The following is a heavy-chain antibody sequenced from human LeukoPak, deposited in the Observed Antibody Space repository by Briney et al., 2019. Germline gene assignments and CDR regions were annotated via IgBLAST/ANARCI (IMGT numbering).Heavy chain of an antibody. CDR1: GFTLSDHY. J-gene: IGHJ4*02. CDR3: APLSPID. CDR2: SRDKANSYST. V-gene: IGHV3-72*01. D-gene: IGHD2-21*01. Sequence: GGSLRLSCGASGFTLSDHYMDWVRQAPGKGLEWFGRSRDKANSYSTEYAASVKGRFTISRDDSKNSLYLQMNSLKTEDTAVYYCAPLSPIDWGQGTLVTVSS.